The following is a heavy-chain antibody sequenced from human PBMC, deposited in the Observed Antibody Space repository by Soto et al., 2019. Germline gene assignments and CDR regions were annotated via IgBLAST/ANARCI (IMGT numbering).Heavy chain of an antibody. CDR3: AKDPSPQPTTVVTPGWFDP. Sequence: QVQLQESGPGLVEPSQTLSLTCTVSGGSIKTGGYYWSWIRQHPGKVLEWLGYIYYTGSTYYNPSLKNRLTMSVDMSKNQFSLKLTSLTAADTAVYYCAKDPSPQPTTVVTPGWFDPWGQGTLVTVSS. V-gene: IGHV4-31*03. CDR1: GGSIKTGGYY. D-gene: IGHD2-21*02. CDR2: IYYTGST. J-gene: IGHJ5*02.